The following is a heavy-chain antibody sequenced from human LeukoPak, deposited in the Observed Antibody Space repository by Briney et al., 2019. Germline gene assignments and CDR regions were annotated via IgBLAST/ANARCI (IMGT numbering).Heavy chain of an antibody. CDR3: ARIDEYSSSSGFDY. CDR1: GGSFSGYY. D-gene: IGHD6-6*01. Sequence: SETLSLTCAVYGGSFSGYYWSWIRQPPGKGLEWIGEINHSGSTNYNPSLKSRVTISVDTSKNQFSLKLSSVTAADTAVYYCARIDEYSSSSGFDYWGQGTLVTVSS. J-gene: IGHJ4*02. V-gene: IGHV4-34*01. CDR2: INHSGST.